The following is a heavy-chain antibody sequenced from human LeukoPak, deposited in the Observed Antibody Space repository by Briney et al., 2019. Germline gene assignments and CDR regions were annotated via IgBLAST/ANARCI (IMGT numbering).Heavy chain of an antibody. CDR2: TYYRSKWYN. Sequence: SQTLSLTCAISGDSVSSNSAAWNWIRQSPSRGLEWLGRTYYRSKWYNDYAVSVKSRITINPDTSKNQFSLQLNSVTPEDTAVYYCAREAYDSSGYYPTVFDYWGQGTLVTVSS. J-gene: IGHJ4*02. D-gene: IGHD3-22*01. CDR3: AREAYDSSGYYPTVFDY. V-gene: IGHV6-1*01. CDR1: GDSVSSNSAA.